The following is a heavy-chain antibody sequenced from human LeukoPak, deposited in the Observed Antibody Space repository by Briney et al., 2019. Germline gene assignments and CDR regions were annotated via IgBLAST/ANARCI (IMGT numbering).Heavy chain of an antibody. J-gene: IGHJ4*02. Sequence: GGSLRLSCAASGFTFSNAWMSWVRQAPGKGLEWVGRIKSKTDGGTTDYAAPVKGRFTISRDDSKNTLYLQMNSLKTEDTAVYYCTKRNYGSGSYFYYGGQGTLVTVSS. V-gene: IGHV3-15*01. D-gene: IGHD3-10*01. CDR3: TKRNYGSGSYFYY. CDR2: IKSKTDGGTT. CDR1: GFTFSNAW.